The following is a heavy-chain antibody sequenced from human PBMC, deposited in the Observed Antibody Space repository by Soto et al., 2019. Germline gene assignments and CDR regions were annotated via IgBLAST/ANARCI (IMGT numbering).Heavy chain of an antibody. J-gene: IGHJ6*03. D-gene: IGHD3-3*01. Sequence: SETLSLTCAVYGGSFSGYYWSWIRQPPGKGLEWIGEINHSGSTNYNPSLKSRVTISVDTSKNQFSLKVSSVTAADTAVYYCARVMGGTIFGVRAYYYYMDVWGKGTTVTVSS. CDR1: GGSFSGYY. V-gene: IGHV4-34*01. CDR2: INHSGST. CDR3: ARVMGGTIFGVRAYYYYMDV.